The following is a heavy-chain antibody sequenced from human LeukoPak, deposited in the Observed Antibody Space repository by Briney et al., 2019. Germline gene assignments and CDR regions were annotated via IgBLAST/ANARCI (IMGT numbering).Heavy chain of an antibody. CDR1: GYTFTGYY. V-gene: IGHV1-2*02. D-gene: IGHD3-10*01. Sequence: VASVKVSCKASGYTFTGYYIHWGRQAPGQGLEWMGWSNPNTGGINYAQKFLGRGTMTRDTSISTAYMDLRSLRSDDTAIYYCARGSDFFSDYYNYGMDLWGQGTTVTVSS. J-gene: IGHJ6*02. CDR3: ARGSDFFSDYYNYGMDL. CDR2: SNPNTGGI.